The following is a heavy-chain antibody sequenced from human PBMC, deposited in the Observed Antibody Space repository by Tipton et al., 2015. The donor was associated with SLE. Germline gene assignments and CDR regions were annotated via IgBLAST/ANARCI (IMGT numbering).Heavy chain of an antibody. V-gene: IGHV3-64*01. CDR2: ISSNGGST. J-gene: IGHJ3*02. CDR1: GFTFSSYA. D-gene: IGHD7-27*01. CDR3: ARARLGTAFDI. Sequence: SLRLSCAASGFTFSSYAMHWVRQAPGKGLEYVSAISSNGGSTYYANSVKGRFTISRDNSKNTLYLQMGSLGAEDMAVYYCARARLGTAFDIWGQGTMVTVSS.